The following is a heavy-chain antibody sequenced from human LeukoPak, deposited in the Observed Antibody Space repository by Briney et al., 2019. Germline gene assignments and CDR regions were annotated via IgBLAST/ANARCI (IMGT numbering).Heavy chain of an antibody. J-gene: IGHJ6*02. CDR3: ARDGGPSGDYYYGMDV. CDR2: ISGSGGST. D-gene: IGHD3-10*01. CDR1: GFTFSSYA. Sequence: PGGSLRLSCAASGFTFSSYAMSWVRQAPGKGLEWVSAISGSGGSTYYADSVKGRFTISRDNSKNTLYLQMNSLRAEDTAVYYCARDGGPSGDYYYGMDVWGQGTTVTVSS. V-gene: IGHV3-23*01.